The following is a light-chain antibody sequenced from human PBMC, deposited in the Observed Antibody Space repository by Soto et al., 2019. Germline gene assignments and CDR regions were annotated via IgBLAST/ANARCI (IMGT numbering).Light chain of an antibody. CDR2: GAS. CDR3: QQYTNWPPWT. Sequence: EIVMTQSPATLSVSPGERATLSCRASQNIGINLAWYQQRPGQAPSLLIFGASTRATGVPARVNGSGSGTQFTLTISSLPSEASALYYCQQYTNWPPWTFGQGTKVEIK. CDR1: QNIGIN. V-gene: IGKV3-15*01. J-gene: IGKJ1*01.